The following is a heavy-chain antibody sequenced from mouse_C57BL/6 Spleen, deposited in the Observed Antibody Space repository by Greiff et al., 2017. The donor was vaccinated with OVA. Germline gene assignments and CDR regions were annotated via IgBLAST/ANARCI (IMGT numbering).Heavy chain of an antibody. J-gene: IGHJ3*01. Sequence: VQLQQSGPELVKPGASVKISCKASGYTFTDYYMNWVKQSHGKSLEWIGDINPNNGGTSYNQKFKGKATLTVDKSSSTAYMELRSLTSEDSAVYYCARSHGYPWFAYWGQGTLVTVSA. CDR1: GYTFTDYY. D-gene: IGHD2-2*01. V-gene: IGHV1-26*01. CDR3: ARSHGYPWFAY. CDR2: INPNNGGT.